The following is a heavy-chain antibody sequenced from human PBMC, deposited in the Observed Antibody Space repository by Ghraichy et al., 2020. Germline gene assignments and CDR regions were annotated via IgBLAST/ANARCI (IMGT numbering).Heavy chain of an antibody. J-gene: IGHJ3*02. CDR3: ARDATYSASVRYYDVFDN. V-gene: IGHV3-7*03. CDR1: GFTFGDYW. CDR2: IRRGGDEK. Sequence: GESLNISCTASGFTFGDYWMTWVRQAPGKGLEWVANIRRGGDEKHYLDSVEGRFSVSRDNAKNSMYLQMNSLRAEDTAIYYCARDATYSASVRYYDVFDNWGQGTRVTVSS. D-gene: IGHD3-10*01.